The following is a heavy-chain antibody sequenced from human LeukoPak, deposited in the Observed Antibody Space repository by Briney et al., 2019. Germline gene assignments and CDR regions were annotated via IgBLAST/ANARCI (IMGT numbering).Heavy chain of an antibody. CDR1: GFTFSSYA. J-gene: IGHJ4*02. Sequence: GGSLRLSCAASGFTFSSYAMSWVRQAPGKGLEWVSAISGSGGSTYYADSVKGRFTISRDNSKNTLYLQMNSLRAEDTAVYYCAKDQNLDWLFRQGDFDYWGREPWSPSPQ. V-gene: IGHV3-23*01. CDR2: ISGSGGST. D-gene: IGHD3/OR15-3a*01. CDR3: AKDQNLDWLFRQGDFDY.